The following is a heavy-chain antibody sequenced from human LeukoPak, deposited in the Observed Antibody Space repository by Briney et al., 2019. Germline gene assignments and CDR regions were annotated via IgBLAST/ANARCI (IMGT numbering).Heavy chain of an antibody. CDR3: ARGGSSSWYYLFY. D-gene: IGHD6-13*01. Sequence: SETLSLTCSVSGVSISSYHWSWIRQPPGKGLEWIGYIYYSGSTNYNPSLGSRVTISVDTSKNQFSLKLNSVTAADTAVYYCARGGSSSWYYLFYWGQGTLVTVSS. CDR2: IYYSGST. J-gene: IGHJ4*02. CDR1: GVSISSYH. V-gene: IGHV4-59*01.